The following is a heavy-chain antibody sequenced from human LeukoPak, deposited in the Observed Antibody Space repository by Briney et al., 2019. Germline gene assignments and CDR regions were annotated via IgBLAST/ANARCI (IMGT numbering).Heavy chain of an antibody. D-gene: IGHD3-22*01. V-gene: IGHV3-20*04. CDR3: ARVSGLGSYYDSSGYPDY. CDR2: INWNGGST. J-gene: IGHJ4*02. CDR1: GFTFDDYG. Sequence: GGPLRLSCAASGFTFDDYGMSWVGHAPGKGPEWVSGINWNGGSTGYADSVKGRFTISRDNAKNSLYLQMNSLRAEDTALYYCARVSGLGSYYDSSGYPDYWGQGTLVTVSS.